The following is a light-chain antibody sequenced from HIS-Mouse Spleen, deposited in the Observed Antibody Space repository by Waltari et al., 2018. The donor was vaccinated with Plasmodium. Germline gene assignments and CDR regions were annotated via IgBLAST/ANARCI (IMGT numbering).Light chain of an antibody. V-gene: IGLV4-69*01. J-gene: IGLJ2*01. Sequence: QLVLTQSPSASAPLGASVKLTCTLSSGHSSYAIAWPQQQPAKGPRYFMKLNSDGSHSKGDGIPDRFSGSSSGAERYLTISSLQSEDEADYYCQTWGTGMGVFGGGTKLTVL. CDR1: SGHSSYA. CDR2: LNSDGSH. CDR3: QTWGTGMGV.